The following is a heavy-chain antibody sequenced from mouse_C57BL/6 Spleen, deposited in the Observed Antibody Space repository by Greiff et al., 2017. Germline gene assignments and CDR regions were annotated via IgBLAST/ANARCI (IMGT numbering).Heavy chain of an antibody. J-gene: IGHJ1*03. V-gene: IGHV5-16*01. CDR2: INYDGSST. D-gene: IGHD2-1*01. CDR1: GFTFSDYY. CDR3: ERGGNYGYFEV. Sequence: EVMLVESEGGLVQPGSSMKLSCTASGFTFSDYYMAWVRQVPEKGLEWVANINYDGSSTYYLDSLKSRFIISRDNAKNILYLQMSSLKSEDTATYYCERGGNYGYFEVWGTGTTVTVAS.